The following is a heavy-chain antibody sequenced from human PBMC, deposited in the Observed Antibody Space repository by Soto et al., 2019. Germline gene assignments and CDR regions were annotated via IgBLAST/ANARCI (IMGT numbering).Heavy chain of an antibody. CDR2: IYWDDDK. CDR3: AHGNSSSWYGSGSYNWFDP. D-gene: IGHD6-13*01. Sequence: QITLKESGPTLVKPTQTLTLTCTFSGFSLSTSGVGVGWIRQPPGKALEWLALIYWDDDKRYSPSLKSRLTINKDTSKNQVVLTTTNMDPVDTDTYSCAHGNSSSWYGSGSYNWFDPWGQGTLVTVSS. V-gene: IGHV2-5*02. J-gene: IGHJ5*02. CDR1: GFSLSTSGVG.